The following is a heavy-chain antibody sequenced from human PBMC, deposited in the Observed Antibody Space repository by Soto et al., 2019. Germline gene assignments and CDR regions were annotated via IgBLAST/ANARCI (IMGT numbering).Heavy chain of an antibody. CDR3: AGQTFTIAAASYGRSNWFDP. CDR2: IYFTGTT. D-gene: IGHD6-25*01. V-gene: IGHV4-39*01. CDR1: GGSITSSSHF. J-gene: IGHJ5*02. Sequence: SETLSLTCSASGGSITSSSHFWGWVRQPPGKGLEWIGTIYFTGTTYYTPSLKSRLTMSIDTSKNEFSLRLHSVTAADTAVYYCAGQTFTIAAASYGRSNWFDPWGPGTLVTVSS.